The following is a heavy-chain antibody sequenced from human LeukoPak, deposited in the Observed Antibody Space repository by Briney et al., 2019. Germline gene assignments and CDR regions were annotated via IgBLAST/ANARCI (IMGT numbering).Heavy chain of an antibody. J-gene: IGHJ4*02. V-gene: IGHV4-34*01. CDR2: INHSGST. D-gene: IGHD5-18*01. Sequence: SETLSLTCAVYGGSFSGYYWSWIRQPPGKGLEWIGEINHSGSTNYNPSLKSRVTISVDTSKNQFSLKLSSVTAADTAVYYCARDGFRGYRSSVEYWGQGTLVTVSS. CDR3: ARDGFRGYRSSVEY. CDR1: GGSFSGYY.